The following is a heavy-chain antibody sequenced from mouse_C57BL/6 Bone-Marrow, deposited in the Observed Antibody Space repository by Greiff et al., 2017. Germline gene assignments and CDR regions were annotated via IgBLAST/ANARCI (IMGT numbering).Heavy chain of an antibody. D-gene: IGHD3-2*02. V-gene: IGHV5-4*01. J-gene: IGHJ3*01. CDR2: ISDGGSYT. Sequence: EVMLVESGGGLVKPGGSLKLSCAASGFTFSSYAMSWVRQTPEKRLEWVATISDGGSYTYYPDNVKGRFTISRDNAKNNLYLQMSHLKSEDTAMYYCAREDHGGSGYPSWGQGTLVTVSA. CDR3: AREDHGGSGYPS. CDR1: GFTFSSYA.